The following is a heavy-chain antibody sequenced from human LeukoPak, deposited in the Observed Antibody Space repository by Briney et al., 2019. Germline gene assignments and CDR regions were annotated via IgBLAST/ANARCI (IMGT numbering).Heavy chain of an antibody. J-gene: IGHJ5*02. V-gene: IGHV3-7*01. D-gene: IGHD3-16*01. CDR2: IQPDGSEQ. CDR3: ASQSYARFDP. Sequence: GGSLRLSCAASGFTFRSKWMSWVRQAPGKGLEWVGNIQPDGSEQYPVDSVKGRFTISRDNARNSLFLQMNSLRVEDTAVYYCASQSYARFDPWGQGTLVTVSS. CDR1: GFTFRSKW.